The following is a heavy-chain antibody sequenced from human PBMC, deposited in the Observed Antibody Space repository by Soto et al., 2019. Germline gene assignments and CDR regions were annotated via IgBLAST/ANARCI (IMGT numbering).Heavy chain of an antibody. Sequence: SETLSLTCTVSGGSISSYYWSWIRQPPGKGLEWIGYIYYSGSTDYNPSLKSRVTISVDTSKNQFSLKLSSVTAADTAVYYCARHLDGYCSGGSCYGSRWFDPWGQGTLVTVSS. CDR1: GGSISSYY. CDR2: IYYSGST. J-gene: IGHJ5*02. D-gene: IGHD2-15*01. V-gene: IGHV4-59*08. CDR3: ARHLDGYCSGGSCYGSRWFDP.